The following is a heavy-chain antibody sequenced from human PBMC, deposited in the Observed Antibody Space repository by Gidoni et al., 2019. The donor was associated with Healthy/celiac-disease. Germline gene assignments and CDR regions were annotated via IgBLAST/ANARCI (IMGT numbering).Heavy chain of an antibody. CDR1: GFTFSSYA. Sequence: QVQLVESVGGVVQPCRSLRLSCSASGFTFSSYAMQWVRQAPGKGLEWVEVISYDGSNKDYADSVKGRFTISRDNYKNTLYLQMNSLRAEDTAVYYCARDTAMARGFDYWGQGTLVTVSS. V-gene: IGHV3-30-3*01. CDR2: ISYDGSNK. J-gene: IGHJ4*02. D-gene: IGHD5-18*01. CDR3: ARDTAMARGFDY.